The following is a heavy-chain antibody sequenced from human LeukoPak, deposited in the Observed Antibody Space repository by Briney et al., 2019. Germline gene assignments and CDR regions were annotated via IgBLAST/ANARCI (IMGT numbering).Heavy chain of an antibody. D-gene: IGHD5-12*01. CDR1: GFTFSNFW. CDR3: TTGQGSAYAP. Sequence: AGGSLRLSCAASGFTFSNFWMSWVRQAPGKGLEWVGLIKSKTDGGTTDYTAPVEGRFTISRDDSKHTLSLQMNSLKTEDTAVYYCTTGQGSAYAPWGQGTLVTVPS. J-gene: IGHJ5*02. V-gene: IGHV3-15*01. CDR2: IKSKTDGGTT.